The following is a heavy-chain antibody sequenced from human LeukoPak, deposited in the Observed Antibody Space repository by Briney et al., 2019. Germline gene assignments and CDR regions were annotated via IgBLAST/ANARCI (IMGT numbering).Heavy chain of an antibody. Sequence: SETLSLTCSVSGGSISTYYWSWVRQPPGKGPEWIGYIHYSGSSNYNPSLKSRVTISVDTSKNQFSLKLASVTAADTAVYYCARGCGSCYSGSVWFDPWGQGTLVTVSS. CDR1: GGSISTYY. CDR2: IHYSGSS. V-gene: IGHV4-59*01. D-gene: IGHD2-15*01. J-gene: IGHJ5*02. CDR3: ARGCGSCYSGSVWFDP.